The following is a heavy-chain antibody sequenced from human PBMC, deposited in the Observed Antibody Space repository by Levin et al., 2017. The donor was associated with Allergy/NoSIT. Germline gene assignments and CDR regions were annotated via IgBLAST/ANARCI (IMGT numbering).Heavy chain of an antibody. Sequence: GESLKISCAASGFTFSSYAMSWVRQAPGKGLEWVSAISGSGGSTYYADSVKGRFTISRDNSKNTLYLQMNSLRAEDTAVYYCAKDHVYDSSGYYYPDYWGQGTLVTVSS. D-gene: IGHD3-22*01. V-gene: IGHV3-23*01. CDR1: GFTFSSYA. CDR2: ISGSGGST. CDR3: AKDHVYDSSGYYYPDY. J-gene: IGHJ4*02.